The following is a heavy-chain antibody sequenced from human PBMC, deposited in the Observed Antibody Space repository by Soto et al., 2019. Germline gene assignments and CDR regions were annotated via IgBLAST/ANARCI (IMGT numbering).Heavy chain of an antibody. V-gene: IGHV1-18*01. CDR1: GYTFTNYA. CDR3: ARVLGSGWYYFDY. D-gene: IGHD6-19*01. CDR2: ISAYNGNT. J-gene: IGHJ4*02. Sequence: ASVKVSCKASGYTFTNYAIHWVRQAPGQRLEWMGWISAYNGNTNYAQKLQGRVTMTTDTSTSTAYMELRSLRSDDTAVYYCARVLGSGWYYFDYWGQGTLVTVSS.